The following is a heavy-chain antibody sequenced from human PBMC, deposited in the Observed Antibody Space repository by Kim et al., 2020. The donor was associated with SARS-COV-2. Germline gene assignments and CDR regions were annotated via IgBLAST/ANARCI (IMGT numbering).Heavy chain of an antibody. CDR1: GGSISNYY. J-gene: IGHJ3*02. V-gene: IGHV4-4*07. CDR3: ARGRQRITMIGVVIDDAFDI. Sequence: SETLSLTCTVSGGSISNYYWNWIRQPAGKGLEWIGRIYTSGSTNYNPSLKSRVTMSVDTSKNQFSLKLSSVTAADTAVYYCARGRQRITMIGVVIDDAFDICGQGTRVTVSS. D-gene: IGHD3-22*01. CDR2: IYTSGST.